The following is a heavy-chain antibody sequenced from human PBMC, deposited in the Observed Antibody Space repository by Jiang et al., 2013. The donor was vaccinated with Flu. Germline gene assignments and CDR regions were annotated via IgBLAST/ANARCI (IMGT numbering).Heavy chain of an antibody. CDR1: GGSISNGGLL. Sequence: TVSGGSISNGGLLLGLDPPAPREGGWECIGNMYYGGSTHYNPSLKSRVTMSIDASKNQFSLKLSSVTAADTAVYYCAFSSAWYYFESWGQGTLVTVSS. V-gene: IGHV4-39*07. J-gene: IGHJ4*02. D-gene: IGHD6-19*01. CDR2: MYYGGST. CDR3: AFSSAWYYFES.